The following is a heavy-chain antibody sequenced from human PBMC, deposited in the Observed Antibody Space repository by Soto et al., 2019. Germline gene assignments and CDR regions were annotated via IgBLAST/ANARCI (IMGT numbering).Heavy chain of an antibody. J-gene: IGHJ4*02. V-gene: IGHV4-4*02. CDR3: ARDNPDSSGWYSADYFDY. Sequence: QVQLQESDPGLVKPSGTLSLTCAVSGGSISSSNWWSWVRQPPGKGLEWIGEIYHSGSTNYNPSLKSRVTISVDKSKNQFSLKLSSVTAADTAVYYCARDNPDSSGWYSADYFDYWGQGTLVTVSS. CDR2: IYHSGST. CDR1: GGSISSSNW. D-gene: IGHD6-19*01.